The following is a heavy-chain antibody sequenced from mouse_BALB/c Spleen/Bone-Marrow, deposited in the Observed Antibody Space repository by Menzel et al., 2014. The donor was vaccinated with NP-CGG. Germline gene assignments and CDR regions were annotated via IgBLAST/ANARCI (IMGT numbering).Heavy chain of an antibody. J-gene: IGHJ2*01. D-gene: IGHD1-2*01. CDR1: GDSITSGY. CDR3: TRDYYGP. CDR2: ISYSGNT. V-gene: IGHV3-8*02. Sequence: EVKLEESGPSLVKPSQTLSLTCSVTGDSITSGYWNWIRKFPGNKLEYMGYISYSGNTYYNPSLISRISITRDTSKNQYYLQLNSVTTEDTATYYCTRDYYGPWGQGPTLTVSS.